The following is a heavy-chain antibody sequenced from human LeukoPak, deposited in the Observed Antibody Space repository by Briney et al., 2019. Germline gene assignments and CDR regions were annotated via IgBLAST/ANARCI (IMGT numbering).Heavy chain of an antibody. Sequence: PSETLSLTCTVSGGSISSGSYYWSWIRQPAGKGLEWIGRIYTSGSTSYNPSLKSRVTISVDTSKNQFSLELSSVTAADTAVYYCARELISRYSSSWYYFDYWGQGTLVTVSS. CDR3: ARELISRYSSSWYYFDY. J-gene: IGHJ4*02. CDR2: IYTSGST. D-gene: IGHD6-13*01. V-gene: IGHV4-61*02. CDR1: GGSISSGSYY.